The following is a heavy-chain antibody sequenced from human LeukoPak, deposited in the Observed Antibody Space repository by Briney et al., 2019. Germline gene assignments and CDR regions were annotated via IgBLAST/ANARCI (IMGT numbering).Heavy chain of an antibody. CDR2: ISSSSSCI. CDR3: AGGYSYGYSWFDP. Sequence: GGSLRLSCAASGFTFSSYSMNWVRQAPGKGLEWVSSISSSSSCIYYADSVRGRFTISRDNAKNSLYLQMNSLRAEDTAVYYCAGGYSYGYSWFDPWGQGTLVTVSS. V-gene: IGHV3-21*01. J-gene: IGHJ5*02. CDR1: GFTFSSYS. D-gene: IGHD5-18*01.